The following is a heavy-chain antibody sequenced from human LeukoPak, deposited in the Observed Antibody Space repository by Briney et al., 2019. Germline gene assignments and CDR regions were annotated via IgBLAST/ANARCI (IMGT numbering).Heavy chain of an antibody. Sequence: GGSLRLSCAASGFTFSSYAMSWVRQAPGKGLEWVSAISGSGGSTYYADSVKGRFTISRDNSKNTLYLQMNSLRAEDTAVYYCAKLSGITMVRGNPRDYWGQGTLVTVSS. CDR3: AKLSGITMVRGNPRDY. J-gene: IGHJ4*02. V-gene: IGHV3-23*01. CDR2: ISGSGGST. D-gene: IGHD3-10*01. CDR1: GFTFSSYA.